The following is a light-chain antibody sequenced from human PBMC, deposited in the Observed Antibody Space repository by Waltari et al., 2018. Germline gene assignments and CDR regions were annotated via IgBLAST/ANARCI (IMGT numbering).Light chain of an antibody. V-gene: IGKV1-39*01. Sequence: DIQMTQSPSSLSASVGDRVTITCRASQSIRSYLNWYQQKPGKAPKRLIYAASSLQSGVPSRFSGSGSGTDFTLTISSLQPEDFATYYCQQSYSTPRTFGQGTKVEIK. CDR2: AAS. J-gene: IGKJ1*01. CDR3: QQSYSTPRT. CDR1: QSIRSY.